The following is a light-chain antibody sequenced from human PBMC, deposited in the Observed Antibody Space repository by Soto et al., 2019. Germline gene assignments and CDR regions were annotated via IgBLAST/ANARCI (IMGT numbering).Light chain of an antibody. CDR2: TTN. CDR1: TGAVTSGHY. CDR3: LLFYGGSQLM. Sequence: QTVVTQEPSLTVSPGGTVTLTRASSTGAVTSGHYASWFQQKPGQAPRTLISTTNSRHSWTPARFSGYLLGGKAALTLSAVQPEDEAEHYCLLFYGGSQLMFGGGTKVTVL. J-gene: IGLJ3*02. V-gene: IGLV7-43*01.